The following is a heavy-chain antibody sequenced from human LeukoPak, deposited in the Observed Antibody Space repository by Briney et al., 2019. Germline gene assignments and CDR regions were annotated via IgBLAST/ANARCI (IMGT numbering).Heavy chain of an antibody. Sequence: PGGSLRLSCAASGFTFSSYEMNWVRQAPGKGLEWVSCISSSGTTIYYADSVKGRFTISRDNAKNSLYPQMNSLRAEDTAVYYCARSTIINSVDYWGQGTLVTVSS. CDR2: ISSSGTTI. D-gene: IGHD1-26*01. J-gene: IGHJ4*02. CDR1: GFTFSSYE. CDR3: ARSTIINSVDY. V-gene: IGHV3-48*03.